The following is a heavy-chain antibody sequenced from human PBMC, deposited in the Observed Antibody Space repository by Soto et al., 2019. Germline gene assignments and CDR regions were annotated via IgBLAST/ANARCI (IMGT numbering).Heavy chain of an antibody. Sequence: PGGSLRLSCVASGFTFRPYAMSWVRQAPGKGLEWVSGISSSGDNTYYADSVKGRFTISRDNSKNMLYLQMSSLRADDTALYYCAKDPNGNYVGAFDIRGQGTMVTVSS. CDR1: GFTFRPYA. V-gene: IGHV3-23*01. CDR2: ISSSGDNT. CDR3: AKDPNGNYVGAFDI. D-gene: IGHD1-7*01. J-gene: IGHJ3*02.